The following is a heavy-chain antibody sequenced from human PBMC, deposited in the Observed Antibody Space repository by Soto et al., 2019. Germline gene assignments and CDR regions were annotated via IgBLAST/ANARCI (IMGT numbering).Heavy chain of an antibody. V-gene: IGHV2-26*01. D-gene: IGHD3-10*01. CDR3: ARIRYGSGSYSNYYFDY. J-gene: IGHJ4*02. Sequence: QVTLKESGPVLVKPTETLTLTCTVSGFSLSNARMGVSWIRQPPGKALEWLAHIFSNDEKSYSTSLKSRLTISKDTSKSQVVLTMTNMDSVDTATYYCARIRYGSGSYSNYYFDYWGQGTLVTVSS. CDR1: GFSLSNARMG. CDR2: IFSNDEK.